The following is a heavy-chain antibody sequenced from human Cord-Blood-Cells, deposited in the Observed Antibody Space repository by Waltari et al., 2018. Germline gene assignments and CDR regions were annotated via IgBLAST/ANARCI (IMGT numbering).Heavy chain of an antibody. CDR3: AKFVGGPRYGEKDDI. CDR2: IRYDGINK. J-gene: IGHJ3*02. CDR1: GFTFSSYG. Sequence: QVQLVESGGGVVQPGGSLRLSCAASGFTFSSYGMHWVRRAPGKGMEWVAFIRYDGINKNYADSVKGRFTIARDNSKNTLYLQLNSLRAEDTAVYYCAKFVGGPRYGEKDDIWGQGTMVTVSS. D-gene: IGHD2-21*01. V-gene: IGHV3-30*02.